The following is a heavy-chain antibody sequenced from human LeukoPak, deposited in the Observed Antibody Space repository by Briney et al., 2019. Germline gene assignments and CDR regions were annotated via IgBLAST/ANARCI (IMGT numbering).Heavy chain of an antibody. J-gene: IGHJ4*02. CDR1: GGSFSGNY. V-gene: IGHV4-34*01. CDR2: SSPTGDIT. CDR3: ARVPDFIARPCDS. D-gene: IGHD2-21*01. Sequence: SETLSLTCAVYGGSFSGNYWTLIRQTPGRGLEWIGESSPTGDITGYNPSLKGRATISVDSSKKQFSLKLTAVTAADTGVYYCARVPDFIARPCDSWGPGTLVTVSS.